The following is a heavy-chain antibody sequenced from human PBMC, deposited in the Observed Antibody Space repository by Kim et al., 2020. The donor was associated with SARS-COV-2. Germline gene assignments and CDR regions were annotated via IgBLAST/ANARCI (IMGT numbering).Heavy chain of an antibody. J-gene: IGHJ6*02. D-gene: IGHD6-19*01. CDR1: GYTFTSYG. CDR2: ISAYNGNT. Sequence: ASVKVSCKASGYTFTSYGISWVRQAPGQGLEWMGWISAYNGNTNYAQKLQGRVTMTTDTSTSTAYMELRSLRSDDTAVYYCARASFFGSGWFPYYYGMDVWGQGTTVTVSS. CDR3: ARASFFGSGWFPYYYGMDV. V-gene: IGHV1-18*04.